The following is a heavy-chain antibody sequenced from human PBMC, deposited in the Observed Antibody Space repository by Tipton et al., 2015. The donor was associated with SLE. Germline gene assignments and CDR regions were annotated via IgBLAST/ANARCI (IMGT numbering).Heavy chain of an antibody. J-gene: IGHJ6*03. D-gene: IGHD3-3*01. CDR1: GFTFSIYA. CDR3: AGWRYDDYYYYYYMDV. V-gene: IGHV3-23*01. Sequence: SLRLSCAASGFTFSIYAMSWVRQAPGKGLEWVSSISANGGTTTHYADSVKGRFTISRDNSKKTLYLQMNRLRVEDTALYYCAGWRYDDYYYYYYMDVWGIGTTVTVSS. CDR2: ISANGGTTT.